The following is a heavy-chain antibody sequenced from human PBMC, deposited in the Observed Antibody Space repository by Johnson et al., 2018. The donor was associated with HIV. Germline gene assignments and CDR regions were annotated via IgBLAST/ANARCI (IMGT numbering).Heavy chain of an antibody. V-gene: IGHV3-30-3*01. CDR3: AREGAAAGPTDAFDI. CDR2: ISYDGSNK. CDR1: GFTFSSYA. D-gene: IGHD6-13*01. J-gene: IGHJ3*02. Sequence: QVQLVESGGGVVQPGRSLRLSCAASGFTFSSYAMHWVRQAPGKGLEWVAVISYDGSNKYYADYVKGRFTISRDNSKNTLYLQMNSLRAEDTAVYYCAREGAAAGPTDAFDIWGQGTMVTVSS.